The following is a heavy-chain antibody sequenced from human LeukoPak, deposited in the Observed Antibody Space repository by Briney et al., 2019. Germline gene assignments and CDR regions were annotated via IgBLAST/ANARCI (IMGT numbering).Heavy chain of an antibody. J-gene: IGHJ6*02. V-gene: IGHV1-2*02. CDR2: INPKTGGT. CDR3: ARLKIQVFLGYSNYGMDV. D-gene: IGHD5-18*01. Sequence: GASVTVSCKASGYTFTDYYMHWVRQAPGQGLEWMGWINPKTGGTHYAQRFQGRVTMTRDTSIRTAYMELSRLRSDDTAVYFCARLKIQVFLGYSNYGMDVWGQGTTVTVSS. CDR1: GYTFTDYY.